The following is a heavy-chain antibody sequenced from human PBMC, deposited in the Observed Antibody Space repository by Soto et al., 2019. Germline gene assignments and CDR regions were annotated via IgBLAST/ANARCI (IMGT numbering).Heavy chain of an antibody. D-gene: IGHD3-22*01. J-gene: IGHJ4*02. V-gene: IGHV1-18*01. CDR2: ISAYNGNT. CDR1: GYTFTSYG. CDR3: ASEDSSGYYGY. Sequence: ASVKVSCKASGYTFTSYGISWVRQAPGQGLEWMGWISAYNGNTNYAQKLQGRVTMTTDASTSTAYMELRSLRSDDTAVYYCASEDSSGYYGYWGQGTLVTVSS.